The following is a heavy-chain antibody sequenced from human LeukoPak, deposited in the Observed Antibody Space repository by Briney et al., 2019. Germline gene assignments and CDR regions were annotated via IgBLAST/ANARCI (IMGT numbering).Heavy chain of an antibody. J-gene: IGHJ5*02. CDR2: INPNSGGA. Sequence: GASVKVSCKASGYTLSAFYKHWVRQVPGQGLEWMGWINPNSGGAHSAEKFQGRVTMTRDTSISTAYMELSRLRSDDTAVYYCARESSSSWENWFDPWGQGTLVTVSS. D-gene: IGHD6-13*01. CDR3: ARESSSSWENWFDP. CDR1: GYTLSAFY. V-gene: IGHV1-2*02.